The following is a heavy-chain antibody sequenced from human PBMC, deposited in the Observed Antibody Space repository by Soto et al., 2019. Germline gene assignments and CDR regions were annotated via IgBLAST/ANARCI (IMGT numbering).Heavy chain of an antibody. Sequence: QLQLQESGPGLVKPSETLSLTCTVSGGSISSSSYYWGWIRQPPGKGLEWIGSIYYSGSTYYNPSLKSRVTISVDTSKNQFSLKLSSVTAADTAVYYCARPRGSADDYGVRGWFDPWGQGTLVTVSS. D-gene: IGHD4-17*01. J-gene: IGHJ5*02. CDR1: GGSISSSSYY. V-gene: IGHV4-39*01. CDR3: ARPRGSADDYGVRGWFDP. CDR2: IYYSGST.